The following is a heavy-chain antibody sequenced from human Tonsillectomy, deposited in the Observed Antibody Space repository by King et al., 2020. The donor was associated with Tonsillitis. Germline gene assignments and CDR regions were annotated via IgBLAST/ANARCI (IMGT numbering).Heavy chain of an antibody. V-gene: IGHV3-9*01. J-gene: IGHJ4*02. CDR2: ISWNSGSI. CDR1: GFTFDNYA. Sequence: VQLVESGGGLVQPGRSLRLSCAASGFTFDNYAMHWVRHAPGKGLEWVSGISWNSGSIAYADSVKGRFTISRDNAKNSLYLQLNSLRAEDTALYYCAKDLVFFYDSSGFSLDYWGQGTLVTVSS. CDR3: AKDLVFFYDSSGFSLDY. D-gene: IGHD3-22*01.